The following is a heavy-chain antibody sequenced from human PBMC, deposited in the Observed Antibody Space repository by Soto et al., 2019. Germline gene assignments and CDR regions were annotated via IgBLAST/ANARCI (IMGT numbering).Heavy chain of an antibody. CDR2: ISDRGGTT. J-gene: IGHJ4*02. CDR3: ARVEWMVLGEAHFDY. CDR1: GFTFSSHA. V-gene: IGHV3-23*01. D-gene: IGHD3-3*01. Sequence: EVQLLESGGGLVHPGGSLRLSCAASGFTFSSHALSWVRQAPGKGLEWVSTISDRGGTTHYGDSVRGRFTTSRDNSQNTVYLQMDSLRAEDTALYYCARVEWMVLGEAHFDYWGQGTLVTVSS.